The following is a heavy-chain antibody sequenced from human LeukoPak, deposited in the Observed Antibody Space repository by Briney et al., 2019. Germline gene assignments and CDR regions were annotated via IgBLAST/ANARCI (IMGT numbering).Heavy chain of an antibody. CDR3: AREGIVGATAY. D-gene: IGHD1-26*01. J-gene: IGHJ4*02. CDR1: GGSISSGSYY. CDR2: IYTSGST. Sequence: SETLSLTCTVSGGSISSGSYYWSWIRQPAGKGLEWIGRIYTSGSTNYNPSLKSRVTISVDTSKNQFSLKLSSVTAAGTAVYYCAREGIVGATAYWGQGTLVTVSS. V-gene: IGHV4-61*02.